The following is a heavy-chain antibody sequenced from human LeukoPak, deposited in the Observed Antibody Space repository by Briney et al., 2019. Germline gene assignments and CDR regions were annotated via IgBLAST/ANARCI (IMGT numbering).Heavy chain of an antibody. D-gene: IGHD5-24*01. CDR2: IWYDGSNK. J-gene: IGHJ4*02. Sequence: GGSLRLSCAASGFTFSSYGMHWVRQAPGKGLEWVAVIWYDGSNKYYADSVKGRFTVSRDNSKNTLYLQMNSLRAEDTAVYYCAREPEGEMATKGPWWGQGTLVTVSS. CDR1: GFTFSSYG. V-gene: IGHV3-33*01. CDR3: AREPEGEMATKGPW.